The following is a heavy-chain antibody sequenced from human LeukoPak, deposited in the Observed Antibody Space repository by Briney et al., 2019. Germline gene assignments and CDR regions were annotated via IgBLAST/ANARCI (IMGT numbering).Heavy chain of an antibody. V-gene: IGHV6-1*01. Sequence: SHTLSLTCAISGDSVSSNSAAWNWITQSPSRGLEWLGRTYYRSKWYNAYAVSVKSRITINPDTSKNQFSLQLISVTPEDTAVYYCARNNNWAYYWYFDLWGRGTLVTVSS. CDR1: GDSVSSNSAA. D-gene: IGHD1-20*01. CDR3: ARNNNWAYYWYFDL. J-gene: IGHJ2*01. CDR2: TYYRSKWYN.